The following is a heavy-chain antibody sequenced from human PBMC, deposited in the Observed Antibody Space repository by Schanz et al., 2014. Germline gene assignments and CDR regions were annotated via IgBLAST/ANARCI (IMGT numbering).Heavy chain of an antibody. Sequence: VQLVESGGGLVQPGRSLRLSCVASGFTFISYDIHWVRQAPGKGLEWVAVIRYDGRNKNFVESVKGRFTISRDNSNNTVYLQMNTLRAEDTAVYYCAREDCSATSCYFRYWGQGTLVTVSA. CDR3: AREDCSATSCYFRY. CDR2: IRYDGRNK. D-gene: IGHD2-21*01. V-gene: IGHV3-33*01. J-gene: IGHJ4*02. CDR1: GFTFISYD.